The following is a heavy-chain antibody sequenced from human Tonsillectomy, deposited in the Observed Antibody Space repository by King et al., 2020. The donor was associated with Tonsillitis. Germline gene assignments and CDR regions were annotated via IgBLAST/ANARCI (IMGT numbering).Heavy chain of an antibody. CDR1: GFMFSDFY. CDR3: ARDTYYSDNTYDY. V-gene: IGHV3-11*01. J-gene: IGHJ4*02. CDR2: ISSRDATT. D-gene: IGHD3-22*01. Sequence: VQLVESGGGLVKPGGSLRLSCAASGFMFSDFYMSWIRQAPGKGLERVSYISSRDATTYYADSVKGRFTISRDNAKNSLYLQMNSLRAEDTAVYYCARDTYYSDNTYDYWGQGTLVTVSS.